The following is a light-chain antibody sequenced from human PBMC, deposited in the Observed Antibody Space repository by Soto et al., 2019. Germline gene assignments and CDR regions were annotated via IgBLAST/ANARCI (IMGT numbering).Light chain of an antibody. CDR2: EVS. CDR3: SSYTSSXTRV. Sequence: QSALTQPASVSGSPGQSITISCTGTSSDVGAYDYVSWYQQHPDKAPKLMIYEVSNRPSGVSNRFSGSKSVNTATLTISGLQADDEADYYCSSYTSSXTRVFGTGTKX. CDR1: SSDVGAYDY. J-gene: IGLJ1*01. V-gene: IGLV2-14*03.